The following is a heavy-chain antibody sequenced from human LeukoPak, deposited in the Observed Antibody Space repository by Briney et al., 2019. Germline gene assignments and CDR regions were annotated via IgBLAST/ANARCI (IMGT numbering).Heavy chain of an antibody. D-gene: IGHD5-12*01. CDR1: GGSFSGYY. Sequence: NPSETLSLTCAVYGGSFSGYYWSWIRQPPGKGLEWIGEINHSGSTNYNPSLKSRVTISVDTSKNQFSLKLSSVTAADTAVYYCARLPRGLDIVATNSDYWGQGTLVTVSS. CDR2: INHSGST. CDR3: ARLPRGLDIVATNSDY. J-gene: IGHJ4*02. V-gene: IGHV4-34*01.